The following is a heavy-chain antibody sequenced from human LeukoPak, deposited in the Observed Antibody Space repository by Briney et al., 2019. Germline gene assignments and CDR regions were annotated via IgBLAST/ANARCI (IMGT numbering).Heavy chain of an antibody. CDR2: IKEDGSEK. CDR3: ARDHHPNYYLPDY. V-gene: IGHV3-7*04. Sequence: PGGSLRLSCAVSGFTFSSYWMTWVRQAPGKGLEWVASIKEDGSEKYYEDSVKGRFTISRDNAKNSLYLQMNSLRDEDTAVYYCARDHHPNYYLPDYWGQGTLVTVSS. D-gene: IGHD1-7*01. CDR1: GFTFSSYW. J-gene: IGHJ4*02.